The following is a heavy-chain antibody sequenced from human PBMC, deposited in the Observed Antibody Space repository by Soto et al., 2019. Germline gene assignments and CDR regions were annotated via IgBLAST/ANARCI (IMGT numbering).Heavy chain of an antibody. V-gene: IGHV4-59*01. CDR2: ISYSGNT. CDR1: GGSISRDY. D-gene: IGHD1-26*01. Sequence: SETLSLTCTVSGGSISRDYWSWIRQPPGKGLEWIGYISYSGNTNYNPSLKSLVTISVDTSKKQFSLKLRSVTAADTAVYYCARVLSGSSLFDYWGQGMLVTVSS. J-gene: IGHJ4*02. CDR3: ARVLSGSSLFDY.